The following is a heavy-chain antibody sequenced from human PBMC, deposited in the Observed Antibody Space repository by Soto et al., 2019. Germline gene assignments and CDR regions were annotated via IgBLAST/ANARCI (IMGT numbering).Heavy chain of an antibody. CDR1: GFAFSTYG. D-gene: IGHD1-1*01. V-gene: IGHV3-30*03. CDR2: ISHDGSNK. Sequence: QPGGSLRLSCAASGFAFSTYGMNWVRQAPGKGLEWVAVISHDGSNKHYGDSMKGRFTISRDNSKNTLYLQMNSLRVEDTAVYFCVRAHNWAFDYWAPGTLVTVSS. J-gene: IGHJ4*02. CDR3: VRAHNWAFDY.